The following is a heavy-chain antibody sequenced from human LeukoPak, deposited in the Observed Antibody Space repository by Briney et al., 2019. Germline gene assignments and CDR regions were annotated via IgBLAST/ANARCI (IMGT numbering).Heavy chain of an antibody. V-gene: IGHV3-48*01. CDR1: GFTFSLYS. D-gene: IGHD2-15*01. CDR3: ARAKTGGPLTWYFDL. Sequence: GGSLRLSCAASGFTFSLYSMNWVRQAPGKGLEWLSLISSSGLTIFNADPVKGRFTISRDNAKNSLYLQINSLRVEDTALYYCARAKTGGPLTWYFDLWGRGTLVTVSS. J-gene: IGHJ2*01. CDR2: ISSSGLTI.